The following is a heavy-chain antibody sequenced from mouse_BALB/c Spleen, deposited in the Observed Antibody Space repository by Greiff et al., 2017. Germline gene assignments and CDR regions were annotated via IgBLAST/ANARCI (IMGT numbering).Heavy chain of an antibody. J-gene: IGHJ4*01. CDR1: GFSLTSYG. V-gene: IGHV2-5-1*01. CDR2: IWRGGST. CDR3: AKTDSPYYAMDY. Sequence: VKLVESGPSLVQPSQSLSITCTVSGFSLTSYGVHWVRQSPGKGLEWLGVIWRGGSTDYNAAFMSRLSITKDNSKSQVFFKMNSLQADDTAIYYCAKTDSPYYAMDYWGQGTSVTVSS.